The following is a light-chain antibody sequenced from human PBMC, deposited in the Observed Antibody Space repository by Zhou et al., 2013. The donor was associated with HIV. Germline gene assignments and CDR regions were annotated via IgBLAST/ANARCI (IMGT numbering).Light chain of an antibody. Sequence: EIVLTQSPGTLSLSPGERATLSCRASESVRSSYLAWYQQKPGQAPRLLIYGASSRATGIPDRFSGSGSGTDFTLTISRLEPEDFAVYYCQQYGSGYTFGQGTKAGDQT. CDR1: ESVRSSY. CDR3: QQYGSGYT. J-gene: IGKJ2*01. V-gene: IGKV3-20*01. CDR2: GAS.